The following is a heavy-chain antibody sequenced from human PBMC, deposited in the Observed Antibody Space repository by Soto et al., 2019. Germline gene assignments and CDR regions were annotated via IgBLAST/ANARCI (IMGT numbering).Heavy chain of an antibody. CDR1: GGSISSSSYY. V-gene: IGHV4-39*01. CDR3: AGLRYQLPHHYYYGMDV. J-gene: IGHJ6*02. Sequence: SETLSLTCTVSGGSISSSSYYWGWIRQPPGKGLEWIGSIYYSGSTYYNPSLKSRVTISVDTSKNQFSLKLSSVTAADTAVYYCAGLRYQLPHHYYYGMDVWGQGTTVTVSS. CDR2: IYYSGST. D-gene: IGHD2-2*01.